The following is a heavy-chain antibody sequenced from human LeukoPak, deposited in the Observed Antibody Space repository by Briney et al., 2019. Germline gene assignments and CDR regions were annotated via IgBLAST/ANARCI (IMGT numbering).Heavy chain of an antibody. CDR3: ARAIVVVPAAMKYFDY. J-gene: IGHJ4*02. Sequence: SETLSLTCTGSGGSISSSSYYWGWIRQPPGKGLEWIGSIYYSGSTYYNPSLKSRVTISVDTSKNQFSLKLSSVTAADTAVYYCARAIVVVPAAMKYFDYWGQGTLVTVSS. V-gene: IGHV4-39*01. D-gene: IGHD2-2*01. CDR1: GGSISSSSYY. CDR2: IYYSGST.